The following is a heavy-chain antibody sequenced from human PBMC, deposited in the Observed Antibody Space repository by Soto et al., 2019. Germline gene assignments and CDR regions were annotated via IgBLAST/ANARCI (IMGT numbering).Heavy chain of an antibody. CDR3: ARGEVVTANNYYYGMDV. V-gene: IGHV3-66*01. CDR2: IYSGGST. J-gene: IGHJ6*02. D-gene: IGHD2-21*02. CDR1: GFTFSNYW. Sequence: GGSLRLSCAASGFTFSNYWMHWVRQAPGKGLVWISVIYSGGSTYYADSVKGRFTISRDNSKNTLYLQMNSLRAEDTAVYYCARGEVVTANNYYYGMDVWGQGT.